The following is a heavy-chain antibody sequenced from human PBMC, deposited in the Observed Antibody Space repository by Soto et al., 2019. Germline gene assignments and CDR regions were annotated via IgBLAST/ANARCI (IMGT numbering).Heavy chain of an antibody. V-gene: IGHV4-61*01. CDR1: GGSGSSGTYF. Sequence: SETLSLTCTVSGGSGSSGTYFWSWIRQSPGKGLEWIAYIYYSGSTNYNPSLQRRSTISVDTSKSQVSLTLTYVTAADAAVYYCARSPNYYYYGFDVWGQGTTVTVSS. J-gene: IGHJ6*02. CDR2: IYYSGST. CDR3: ARSPNYYYYGFDV.